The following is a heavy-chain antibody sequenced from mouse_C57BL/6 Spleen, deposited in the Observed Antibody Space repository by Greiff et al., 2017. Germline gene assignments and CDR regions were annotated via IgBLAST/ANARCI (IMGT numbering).Heavy chain of an antibody. Sequence: EVQVVESGGGLVKPGGSLKLSCAASGFTFSDYGMHWVRQAPEKGLEWVAYISSGTSTIYYEDTVKGRVTIARDNAKNTLFRQMTSLRSEDTARYDCARQRSYIDYWGQGTTLTVSS. J-gene: IGHJ2*01. CDR1: GFTFSDYG. V-gene: IGHV5-17*01. CDR3: ARQRSYIDY. CDR2: ISSGTSTI.